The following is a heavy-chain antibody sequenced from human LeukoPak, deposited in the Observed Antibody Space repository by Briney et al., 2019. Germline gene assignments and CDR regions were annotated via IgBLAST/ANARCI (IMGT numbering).Heavy chain of an antibody. CDR2: IYHSGST. Sequence: SETLSLTCAVSGGSISSSNWWSWVRQPPGKGLEWIGEIYHSGSTNYNPSLKSRVTISVDKSKNQFSLKLSSVTAADTAVYYCARHGGTRITLLEVSYFDNWGQGTLVTASS. CDR3: ARHGGTRITLLEVSYFDN. V-gene: IGHV4-4*02. D-gene: IGHD4-11*01. J-gene: IGHJ4*02. CDR1: GGSISSSNW.